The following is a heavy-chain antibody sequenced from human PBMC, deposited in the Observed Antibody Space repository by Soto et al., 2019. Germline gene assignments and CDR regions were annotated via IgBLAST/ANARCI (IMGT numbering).Heavy chain of an antibody. V-gene: IGHV1-18*01. Sequence: QAQLVQSGPEVKEPGASLKVSCKASGYTFSSRGIYWVRQAPGQGLEWMGWISPHNAKTHYAQSLQGRVTLTTDTSTSTAYMDLRSLRSYDTAVYYCVREAGDYDWYFDLWGRGTPVTVSS. D-gene: IGHD4-17*01. CDR1: GYTFSSRG. CDR2: ISPHNAKT. CDR3: VREAGDYDWYFDL. J-gene: IGHJ2*01.